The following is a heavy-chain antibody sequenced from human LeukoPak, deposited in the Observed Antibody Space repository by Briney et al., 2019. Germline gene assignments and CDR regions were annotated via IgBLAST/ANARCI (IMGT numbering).Heavy chain of an antibody. CDR2: INHSGST. D-gene: IGHD3-10*01. V-gene: IGHV4-34*01. CDR1: GGPFSPYY. CDR3: ARVTTMVRVGDY. Sequence: PSETLSLTCAVYGGPFSPYYWSWIRQPPGKGLEWIGEINHSGSTNYNPSLKSRVTISVDTSKNQFSLKLSSVTAAGTAVYYCARVTTMVRVGDYWGQGTLVTVSS. J-gene: IGHJ4*02.